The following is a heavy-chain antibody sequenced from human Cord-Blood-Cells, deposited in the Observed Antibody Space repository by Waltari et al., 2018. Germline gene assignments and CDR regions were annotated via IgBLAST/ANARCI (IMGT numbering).Heavy chain of an antibody. CDR3: ARDGGYYDSSGYYY. J-gene: IGHJ4*02. CDR2: INAGNGNT. Sequence: QVQLVQSGAEVKKPGASVKVSCKASGYTFTSYAMNWVRQAPGQRLEWMGWINAGNGNTKYSQKFQGRVTITRDTSASTAYMELSSLRSEDTAVYYCARDGGYYDSSGYYYWGQGTLVTVSS. CDR1: GYTFTSYA. V-gene: IGHV1-3*01. D-gene: IGHD3-22*01.